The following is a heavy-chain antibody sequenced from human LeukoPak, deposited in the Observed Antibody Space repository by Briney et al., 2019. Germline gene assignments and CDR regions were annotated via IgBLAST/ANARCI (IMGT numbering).Heavy chain of an antibody. CDR3: ARVYSGYDLPGSLANYYFDY. Sequence: SETLSLTCTVSGGSISSYYWSWIRQPAGKRLEWIGRFYIGGSADYNPSLKSRVTMSVDTSKNQFSLKLSSVTAADTAVYYCARVYSGYDLPGSLANYYFDYWGQGTLVTVSS. D-gene: IGHD5-12*01. CDR1: GGSISSYY. CDR2: FYIGGSA. V-gene: IGHV4-4*07. J-gene: IGHJ4*02.